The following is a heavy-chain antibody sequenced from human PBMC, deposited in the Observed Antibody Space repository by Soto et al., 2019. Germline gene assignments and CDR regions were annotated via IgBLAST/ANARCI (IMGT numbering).Heavy chain of an antibody. V-gene: IGHV6-1*01. CDR2: TYSRSAWYS. Sequence: QVQLQQSGPGLVQPSQTLSLTCAISGDSVSSTSTAWSWIRQSPSRGLEWLGRTYSRSAWYSDYAVSVKSRITINPDTSKKQFSLQLNSVTPEDTAFYYCARGSYYSGWVWGPGTLVTVSS. D-gene: IGHD6-19*01. J-gene: IGHJ4*02. CDR3: ARGSYYSGWV. CDR1: GDSVSSTSTA.